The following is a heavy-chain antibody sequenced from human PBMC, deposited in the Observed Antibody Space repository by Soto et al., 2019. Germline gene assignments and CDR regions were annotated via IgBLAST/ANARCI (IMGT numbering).Heavy chain of an antibody. V-gene: IGHV3-48*02. D-gene: IGHD5-18*01. J-gene: IGHJ5*02. CDR3: AKDLNEYIYGSRWFDP. Sequence: EVQLVESGGGLVQPGGSLRLSCAASGFTFSSYSMNWVRQAPGKGLEWVSYISSSSSTIYYADSVKGGFTISRDNAKNSLYLQMNSLRDEDTAVYYCAKDLNEYIYGSRWFDPWGQGTLVTVSS. CDR2: ISSSSSTI. CDR1: GFTFSSYS.